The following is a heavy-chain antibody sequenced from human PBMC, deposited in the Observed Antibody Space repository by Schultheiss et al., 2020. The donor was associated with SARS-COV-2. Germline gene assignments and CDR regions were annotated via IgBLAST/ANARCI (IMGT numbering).Heavy chain of an antibody. CDR3: ARGGAAARSVDY. V-gene: IGHV4-59*08. CDR1: GGSISSYY. J-gene: IGHJ4*02. D-gene: IGHD6-6*01. Sequence: SETLSLTCTVSGGSISSYYWSWIRQPPGKGLEWIGYIYYSGSTNYNPSLKSRVTISVDTSKNQFSLKLNSVTAADTAVYYCARGGAAARSVDYWGQGTLVTVSS. CDR2: IYYSGST.